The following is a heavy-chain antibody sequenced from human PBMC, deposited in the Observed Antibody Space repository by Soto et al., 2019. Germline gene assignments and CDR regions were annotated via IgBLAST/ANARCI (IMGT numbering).Heavy chain of an antibody. Sequence: PSETLSLTCAVSGGSISSGGSSWSWIRQPPGKGLEWIGYIYHSGNTYYNPSLKSRVTISVDRSKNQFSLKLSSVTAADTAVYYCARAGDSSGPVALGYWGQGTLVTVS. CDR1: GGSISSGGSS. CDR2: IYHSGNT. CDR3: ARAGDSSGPVALGY. J-gene: IGHJ4*02. D-gene: IGHD6-19*01. V-gene: IGHV4-30-2*01.